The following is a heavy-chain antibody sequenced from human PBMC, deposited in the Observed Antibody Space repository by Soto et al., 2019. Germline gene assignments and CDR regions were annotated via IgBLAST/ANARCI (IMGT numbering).Heavy chain of an antibody. D-gene: IGHD6-13*01. V-gene: IGHV1-8*01. CDR2: MNPNSGKP. CDR3: ATVSDGSSWYLGPT. Sequence: GASVKVSCKASGYTFTRYDINWVRQATGQGLEWMGWMNPNSGKPGYAQKFQGRVTCTADKSTTTANMELSSLRSEDTAIYYCATVSDGSSWYLGPTWGQGTLVTVSS. J-gene: IGHJ5*02. CDR1: GYTFTRYD.